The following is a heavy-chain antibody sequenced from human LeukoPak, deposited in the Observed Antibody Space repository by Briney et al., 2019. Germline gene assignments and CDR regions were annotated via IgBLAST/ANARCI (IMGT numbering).Heavy chain of an antibody. CDR2: IIPIFGTA. CDR1: GGTFSSYG. J-gene: IGHJ6*03. V-gene: IGHV1-69*05. CDR3: ARGYGYREYYYMDV. Sequence: SVKVSCKASGGTFSSYGISWVRQAPGQGLEWMGGIIPIFGTANYAQKFQGRVTITTDESTSTAYMELSSLRSEDTAVYYCARGYGYREYYYMDVWGKGTTVTVSS. D-gene: IGHD5-18*01.